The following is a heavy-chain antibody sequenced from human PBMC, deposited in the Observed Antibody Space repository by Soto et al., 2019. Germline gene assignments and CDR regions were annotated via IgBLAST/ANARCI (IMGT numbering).Heavy chain of an antibody. V-gene: IGHV1-69*01. Sequence: QVQLVQSGAEVKKPGSSVKVSCKASGGTFSSYAISWVRQAPGQGLEWMGGIIPIFGTANYAQKFQGRVTITADESTSTAYMELSSLRSEDTAVYYCARAPVVVVAAPDNWFDPWGQGTLVTVSS. CDR3: ARAPVVVVAAPDNWFDP. CDR2: IIPIFGTA. D-gene: IGHD2-15*01. CDR1: GGTFSSYA. J-gene: IGHJ5*02.